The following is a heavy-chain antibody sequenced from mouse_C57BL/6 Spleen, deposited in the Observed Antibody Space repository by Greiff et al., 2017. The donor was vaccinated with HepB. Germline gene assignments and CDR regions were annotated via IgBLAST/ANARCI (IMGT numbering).Heavy chain of an antibody. V-gene: IGHV1-26*01. CDR3: ARLGGYYLYYAMDY. Sequence: VQLQQSGPELVKPGASVKISCKASGYTFTDYYMNWVKQSHGKSLEWIGDINPNNGGTSYNQKFKGKATLTVDKSSSTAYMELRSLTSEDSAVYYCARLGGYYLYYAMDYWGQGTSVTVSS. D-gene: IGHD2-3*01. CDR1: GYTFTDYY. J-gene: IGHJ4*01. CDR2: INPNNGGT.